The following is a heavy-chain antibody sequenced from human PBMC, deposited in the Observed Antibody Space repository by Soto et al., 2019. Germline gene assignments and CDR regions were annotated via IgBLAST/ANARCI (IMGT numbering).Heavy chain of an antibody. Sequence: GGSLRLSCAASGFTLSSYSMNWVRQAPGKGLEWVSYISSSSSTIYYADSVKGRFTISRDNAKNSLYLQMNSLRAEDTAVYYCARYLTCLEPGTTFTGGGGYYYYGMDVWGQGTTVTVSS. D-gene: IGHD1-1*01. J-gene: IGHJ6*02. V-gene: IGHV3-48*01. CDR2: ISSSSSTI. CDR3: ARYLTCLEPGTTFTGGGGYYYYGMDV. CDR1: GFTLSSYS.